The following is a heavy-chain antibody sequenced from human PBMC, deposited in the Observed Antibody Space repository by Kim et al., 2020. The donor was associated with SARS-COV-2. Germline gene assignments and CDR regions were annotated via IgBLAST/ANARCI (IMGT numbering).Heavy chain of an antibody. CDR3: VRGESDADF. CDR1: GYSFTSYY. CDR2: INPTGVIA. Sequence: ASVKVSCKASGYSFTSYYIHWVRQAPGQGLEWMGLINPTGVIARYAQKFQGRVTMTSDTSTTTVYMELSSLRSEDTAVYYCVRGESDADFWGQGSLVRVSS. V-gene: IGHV1-46*01. J-gene: IGHJ4*02. D-gene: IGHD2-21*02.